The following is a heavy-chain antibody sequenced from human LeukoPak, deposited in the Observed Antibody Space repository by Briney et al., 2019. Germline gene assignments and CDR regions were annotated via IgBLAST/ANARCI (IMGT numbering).Heavy chain of an antibody. CDR3: ARRAASGRYFDY. Sequence: GGSLRLSCAASGFTFSDYYMTWIRAAPGKGLEWVSYISSGTTTYYADSVKGRFTISRDNAGNSLYLQMSSLRAEDTAVYYCARRAASGRYFDYWGQGTPVTVSS. V-gene: IGHV3-11*01. CDR1: GFTFSDYY. D-gene: IGHD6-13*01. CDR2: ISSGTTT. J-gene: IGHJ4*02.